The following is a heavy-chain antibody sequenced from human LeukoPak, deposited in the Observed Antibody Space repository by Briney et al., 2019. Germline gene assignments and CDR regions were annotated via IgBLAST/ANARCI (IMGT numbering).Heavy chain of an antibody. V-gene: IGHV3-66*01. CDR2: IYSGGST. CDR3: AGDPPYDFWSGYHDYYGMDV. CDR1: GFTVSANY. J-gene: IGHJ6*02. Sequence: GGSLRLSCAASGFTVSANYMTWVRQAPGKGLEWVSVIYSGGSTYYADSVKGRFTISRDNSENTLYLQMNSLRPEDTALYYCAGDPPYDFWSGYHDYYGMDVRGQGTTVTVSS. D-gene: IGHD3-3*01.